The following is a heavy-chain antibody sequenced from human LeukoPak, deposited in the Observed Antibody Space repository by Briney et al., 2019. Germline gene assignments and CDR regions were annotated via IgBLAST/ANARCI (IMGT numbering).Heavy chain of an antibody. Sequence: QPGRSLRLSCAASGFTFSSYGMNWVRQAPGKGLEWVSGISGGGDSTYYADSMEGRFTISRDNSKNTLYLQINSLRVEDTAVYYCAKLDQDIVVGHGQVVPAAITAEYFQHWGQGTLVTVSS. CDR3: AKLDQDIVVGHGQVVPAAITAEYFQH. J-gene: IGHJ1*01. CDR2: ISGGGDST. CDR1: GFTFSSYG. D-gene: IGHD2-2*02. V-gene: IGHV3-23*01.